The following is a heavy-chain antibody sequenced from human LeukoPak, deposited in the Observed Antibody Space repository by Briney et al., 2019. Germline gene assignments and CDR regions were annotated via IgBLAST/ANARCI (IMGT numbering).Heavy chain of an antibody. D-gene: IGHD5-24*01. J-gene: IGHJ6*03. CDR2: IIPIFGTA. CDR1: GGTFSSYA. V-gene: IGHV1-69*05. Sequence: SVKVSCKASGGTFSSYAISWVRQAPGQGLEWMGGIIPIFGTANYAQKFQGRVTITTDESTSTAYMELSSLRSEDTAVYYCAKTPGDKDYYYMDVWGKGITVTVSS. CDR3: AKTPGDKDYYYMDV.